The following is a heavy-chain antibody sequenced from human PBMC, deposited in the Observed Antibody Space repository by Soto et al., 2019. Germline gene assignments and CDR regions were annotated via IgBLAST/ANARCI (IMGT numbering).Heavy chain of an antibody. CDR1: GYTFTSYG. CDR3: ARGRYGDY. Sequence: QVHLVQSGAEVKKPGASVKVSCKASGYTFTSYGITWVRQAPGQGLEWMGWISAHNGNTDYAQKLQGRVIVTRDPSTSTAYMELRSLISDDPAVYYCARGRYGDYWGRGALVNVSS. V-gene: IGHV1-18*01. CDR2: ISAHNGNT. D-gene: IGHD1-1*01. J-gene: IGHJ4*02.